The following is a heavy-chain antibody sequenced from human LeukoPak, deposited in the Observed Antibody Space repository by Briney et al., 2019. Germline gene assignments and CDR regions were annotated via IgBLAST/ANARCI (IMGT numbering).Heavy chain of an antibody. D-gene: IGHD1-1*01. CDR3: AREELDY. V-gene: IGHV1-18*01. CDR1: GHSFTSYG. CDR2: ISAHNGNK. Sequence: ASVKVSCKASGHSFTSYGISWVRQAPGHRLEWMGWISAHNGNKNYTQKVQGGVTMTTDTSPSTAYMELKNLRSDDTAVYYCAREELDYWGQGTLVTVSS. J-gene: IGHJ4*02.